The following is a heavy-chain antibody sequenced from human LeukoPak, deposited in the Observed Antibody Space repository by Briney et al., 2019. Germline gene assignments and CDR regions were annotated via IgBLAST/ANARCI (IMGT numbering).Heavy chain of an antibody. D-gene: IGHD5-12*01. V-gene: IGHV1-18*01. J-gene: IGHJ4*02. CDR2: ISAYNGHT. CDR1: HYTFTNYG. CDR3: ARVRYSPRDFDY. Sequence: GASVKVSCKTSHYTFTNYGISWVRQAPGQGLEWMGWISAYNGHTNYAQKLQGRVTMTTDTSTSTAYMELRSLRSDDTAVYYCARVRYSPRDFDYWGQGTLVTVSS.